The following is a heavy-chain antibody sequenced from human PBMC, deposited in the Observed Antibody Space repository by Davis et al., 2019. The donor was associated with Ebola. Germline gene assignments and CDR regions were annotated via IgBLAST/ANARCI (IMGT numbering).Heavy chain of an antibody. J-gene: IGHJ4*02. V-gene: IGHV1-46*01. Sequence: ASVKVSCKASGYTFTSYYMHWVRQAPGQGLEWMGIINPSGGSTSYAQKFQGRVTMTRDTSTSTVYMELSSLRSEDTAVYYCARGTGYCSSTSCARGVFDYWGQGTLVTVSS. CDR3: ARGTGYCSSTSCARGVFDY. CDR1: GYTFTSYY. CDR2: INPSGGST. D-gene: IGHD2-2*03.